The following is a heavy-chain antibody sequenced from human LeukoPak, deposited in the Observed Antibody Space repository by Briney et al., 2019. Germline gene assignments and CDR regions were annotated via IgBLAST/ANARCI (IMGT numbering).Heavy chain of an antibody. CDR1: GFTFSSYA. Sequence: SGGSLRLSCAASGFTFSSYAMSWVRQAPGKGLEWVSAISGSGGSTYYADSVKGRFTISRDNSKNTLYLQMNSLRAEDTAVYYYAKKDVLLWFGEPIGDYFDYWGQGTLVTVSS. CDR2: ISGSGGST. V-gene: IGHV3-23*01. CDR3: AKKDVLLWFGEPIGDYFDY. J-gene: IGHJ4*02. D-gene: IGHD3-10*01.